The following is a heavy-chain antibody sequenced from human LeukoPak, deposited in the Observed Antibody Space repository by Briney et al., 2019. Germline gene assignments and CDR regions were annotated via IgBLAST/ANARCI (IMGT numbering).Heavy chain of an antibody. CDR2: TIPMFGTA. CDR3: AIRRGPMGTLVYGGFEI. CDR1: GGTFNNYA. V-gene: IGHV1-69*05. Sequence: GAPVKVSCKASGGTFNNYAISWVRQAPGQGLEWMGGTIPMFGTAKYAQNFQDRVTVITDESTGTAYMELSSLRSEDTAVYYCAIRRGPMGTLVYGGFEIWGQGTLVTVSS. J-gene: IGHJ3*02. D-gene: IGHD5-24*01.